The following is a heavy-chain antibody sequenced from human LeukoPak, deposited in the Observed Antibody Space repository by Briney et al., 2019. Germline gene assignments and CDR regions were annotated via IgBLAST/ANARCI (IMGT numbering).Heavy chain of an antibody. D-gene: IGHD3-10*01. CDR1: GGSISSGSYY. Sequence: SQTLSLTCTVSGGSISSGSYYWSWIRQPAGKGLEWIGRIYTSGSTNYNPSLKSRVTISVDTSKNQFSLKLSSVTAADTAVYYRASSLGARGPNYWGQGTLVTVSS. V-gene: IGHV4-61*02. CDR3: ASSLGARGPNY. J-gene: IGHJ4*02. CDR2: IYTSGST.